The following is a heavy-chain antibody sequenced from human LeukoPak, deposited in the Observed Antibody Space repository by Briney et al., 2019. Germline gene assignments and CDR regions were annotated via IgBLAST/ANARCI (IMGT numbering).Heavy chain of an antibody. V-gene: IGHV4-38-2*01. CDR3: ARGDNYYDSSGYLD. Sequence: SETLSLTCAVSGYSISSGYYWGWIRQPPGKGREGIGSIYHSGTYYNPSLESRPTISIDPPQNQFSLQLSSVTAADTAVYYCARGDNYYDSSGYLDWGQGTLVTVSS. CDR1: GYSISSGYY. D-gene: IGHD3-22*01. J-gene: IGHJ4*02. CDR2: IYHSGT.